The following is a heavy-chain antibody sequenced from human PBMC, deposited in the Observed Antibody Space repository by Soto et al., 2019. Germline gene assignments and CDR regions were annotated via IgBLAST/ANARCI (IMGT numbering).Heavy chain of an antibody. CDR3: ARVGGRYSYGAPYYLDY. Sequence: PSETLSLTCTVSGGSISSGDYYWSWIRQPPGKGLEWIGYIYYSGSTYYNPSLKSRVTISVDTSKNQFSLKLSSVTAADTAVYYCARVGGRYSYGAPYYLDYWGQGTLVTVSS. V-gene: IGHV4-30-4*01. CDR1: GGSISSGDYY. D-gene: IGHD5-18*01. CDR2: IYYSGST. J-gene: IGHJ4*02.